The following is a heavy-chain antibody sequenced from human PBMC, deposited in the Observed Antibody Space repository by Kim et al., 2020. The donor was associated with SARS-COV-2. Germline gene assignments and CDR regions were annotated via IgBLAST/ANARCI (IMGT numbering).Heavy chain of an antibody. V-gene: IGHV4-34*01. D-gene: IGHD3-22*01. J-gene: IGHJ4*02. CDR3: ARVRPSITMIYAFDY. CDR2: INHSGST. Sequence: SETLSLTCAVYGGSFSGYYWSWIRQPPGKGLEWIGEINHSGSTNYNPSLKSRVTISVDTSKNQFSLKLSSVTAADTAVYYCARVRPSITMIYAFDYWGQGTLVTVSS. CDR1: GGSFSGYY.